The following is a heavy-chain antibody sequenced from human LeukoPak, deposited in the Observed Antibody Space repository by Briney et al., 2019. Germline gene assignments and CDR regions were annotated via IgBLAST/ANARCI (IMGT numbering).Heavy chain of an antibody. CDR1: GFTFSSYA. CDR3: AREQLARAFDI. Sequence: GGSLRLSCAASGFTFSSYAMHWVRQAPGKGLEWVAVISYDGSNKYYADSVKGRFTISRDNSKNTLYLQMNSLRAEDTAVYYCAREQLARAFDIWGQGTMVTVSS. D-gene: IGHD5-12*01. J-gene: IGHJ3*02. CDR2: ISYDGSNK. V-gene: IGHV3-30*04.